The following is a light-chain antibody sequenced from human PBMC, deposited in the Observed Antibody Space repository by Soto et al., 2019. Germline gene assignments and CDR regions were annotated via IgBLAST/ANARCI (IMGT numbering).Light chain of an antibody. CDR1: QGISNY. V-gene: IGKV1-27*01. Sequence: DIQMTQSPSSLSASVGDRVTITCRASQGISNYLAWYQQKTGKVPKLLIFAASTLQSGVPSRFSGSGSGTDFTLTISSLQPEDVAAYYCQKYNSSPLTFGQGPKVEIK. CDR3: QKYNSSPLT. CDR2: AAS. J-gene: IGKJ1*01.